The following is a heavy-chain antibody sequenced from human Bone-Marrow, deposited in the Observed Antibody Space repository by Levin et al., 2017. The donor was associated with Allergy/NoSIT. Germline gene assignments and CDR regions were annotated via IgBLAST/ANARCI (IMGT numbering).Heavy chain of an antibody. D-gene: IGHD3-22*01. J-gene: IGHJ5*02. CDR2: IYYSGTP. Sequence: PSQTLSLTCTVSGGSIRSGDYYWSWIRQPPGKGLEWIGYIYYSGTPYYNPSLKSRVTISVDTSKNQFSLKLTSVTDADTAVYYCARRLTDRSDYFNNWFDTWGQGTLVTVSS. CDR3: ARRLTDRSDYFNNWFDT. V-gene: IGHV4-30-4*01. CDR1: GGSIRSGDYY.